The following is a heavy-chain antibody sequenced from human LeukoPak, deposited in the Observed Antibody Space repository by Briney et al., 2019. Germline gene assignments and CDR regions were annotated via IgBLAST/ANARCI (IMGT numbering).Heavy chain of an antibody. Sequence: ASVKVSCKASGYTFTSYGISWVRQAPGQGLEWMGWISAYNGNTNYAQKLQGRVTMTTDTSTSTAYMELRSLRSDDTAAYYCARADIVVVPAATDPWGQGTLVTVSS. D-gene: IGHD2-2*01. CDR3: ARADIVVVPAATDP. CDR2: ISAYNGNT. CDR1: GYTFTSYG. J-gene: IGHJ5*02. V-gene: IGHV1-18*01.